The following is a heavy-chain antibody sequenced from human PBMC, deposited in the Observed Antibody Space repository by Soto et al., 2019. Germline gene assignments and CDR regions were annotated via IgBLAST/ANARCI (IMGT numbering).Heavy chain of an antibody. CDR3: ARRGRYCSSTSCSSMDV. D-gene: IGHD2-2*01. CDR2: IYPGDSDT. CDR1: GYSFTTYW. V-gene: IGHV5-51*01. Sequence: GESLKIACKGSGYSFTTYWIVWVRQMPGKGLEWMGIIYPGDSDTRYSPSFQGQVTISADRSISTAYLQWSSLKASDTAMYYCARRGRYCSSTSCSSMDVWGQGTTVTVS. J-gene: IGHJ6*02.